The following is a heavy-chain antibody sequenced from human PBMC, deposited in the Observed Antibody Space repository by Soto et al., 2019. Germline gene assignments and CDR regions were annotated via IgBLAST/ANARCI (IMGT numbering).Heavy chain of an antibody. D-gene: IGHD3-22*01. CDR1: GSSFRTTNYH. V-gene: IGHV4-39*01. CDR2: IYYSGNT. Sequence: SETLSLTCNVSGSSFRTTNYHWGWIRQPPGRGLEWIGNIYYSGNTHYNPSLKSRVTISVDTSKNQFSLMLSSVTATDAAAYYCVRGLSSGYNYFDYWGQGTLVTVPQ. J-gene: IGHJ4*02. CDR3: VRGLSSGYNYFDY.